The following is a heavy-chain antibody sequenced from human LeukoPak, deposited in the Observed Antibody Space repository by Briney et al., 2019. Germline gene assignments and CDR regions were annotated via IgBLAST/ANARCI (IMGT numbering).Heavy chain of an antibody. D-gene: IGHD1-1*01. CDR2: IYTSGST. V-gene: IGHV4-61*02. CDR3: ARETPGGIYYYYYMDV. J-gene: IGHJ6*03. CDR1: GGSISSGSYY. Sequence: SETLSLTCTVSGGSISSGSYYWSWIRQPAGKGLEWIGRIYTSGSTNYNPSLKSRVTISVDTSKNQFSLKLSSVTAADTAVYYCARETPGGIYYYYYMDVWGKGTTVTISS.